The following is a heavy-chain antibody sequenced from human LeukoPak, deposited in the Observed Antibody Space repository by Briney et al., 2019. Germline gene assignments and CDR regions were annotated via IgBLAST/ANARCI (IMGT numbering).Heavy chain of an antibody. J-gene: IGHJ5*02. D-gene: IGHD3-3*01. CDR3: AKGGQDFDFWRFDL. CDR2: ISGSGGST. CDR1: GFTFSSYA. V-gene: IGHV3-23*01. Sequence: GGSLRLSCAASGFTFSSYAMSWVRQAPGKGLEWVSAISGSGGSTYYADSVKGRFTITRDNSRNTVYLQMNQMRAGDTARYYCAKGGQDFDFWRFDLWGQGILVTVSS.